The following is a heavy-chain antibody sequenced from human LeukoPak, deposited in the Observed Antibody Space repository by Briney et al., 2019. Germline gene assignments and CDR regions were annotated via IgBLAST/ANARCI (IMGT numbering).Heavy chain of an antibody. CDR2: IIPIFGTA. CDR1: GVTFSSYA. Sequence: ASVKVSCKASGVTFSSYAISWVRQAPGQGLEWMGEIIPIFGTANYAQKFQGSVTITADESTSTAYMELSSLRSEDTAVYYCASQYYDSSGYYQTDYWGQGTLVTVSS. J-gene: IGHJ4*02. D-gene: IGHD3-22*01. V-gene: IGHV1-69*13. CDR3: ASQYYDSSGYYQTDY.